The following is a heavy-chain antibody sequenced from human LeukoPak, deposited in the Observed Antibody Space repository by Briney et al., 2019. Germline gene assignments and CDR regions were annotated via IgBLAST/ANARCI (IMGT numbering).Heavy chain of an antibody. CDR1: GFTFSSYA. J-gene: IGHJ6*04. D-gene: IGHD3-3*01. CDR2: ISYDGSNK. V-gene: IGHV3-30*04. CDR3: ARGSGFYGMDV. Sequence: GRSLRLSCAASGFTFSSYAMHWVRQAPGKGLEWVAVISYDGSNKYYADSVKGRFTISRDNSKNTLYLRMNSLRAEDTAVYYCARGSGFYGMDVWGKGTTVTVSS.